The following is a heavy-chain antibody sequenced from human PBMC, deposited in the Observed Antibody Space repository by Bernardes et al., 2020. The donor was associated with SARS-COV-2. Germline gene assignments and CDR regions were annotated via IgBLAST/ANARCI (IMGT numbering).Heavy chain of an antibody. D-gene: IGHD1-26*01. J-gene: IGHJ6*02. V-gene: IGHV5-51*01. CDR3: ARHDNVAPSNGRYYWYGLDV. Sequence: GSLKISCKGSGYSFTSYWIGWVRQMPGKGLEWMGIIYPGDSDTTYSPSFQGQVTISADKSISTAYLQWSSLKASDTAMYYCARHDNVAPSNGRYYWYGLDVWGQGTTVTVSS. CDR2: IYPGDSDT. CDR1: GYSFTSYW.